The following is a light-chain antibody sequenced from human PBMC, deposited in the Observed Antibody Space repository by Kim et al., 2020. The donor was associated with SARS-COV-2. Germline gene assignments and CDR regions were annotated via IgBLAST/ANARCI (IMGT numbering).Light chain of an antibody. V-gene: IGKV3-15*01. CDR1: QSVSSS. CDR3: QQYNDWPPA. Sequence: EIVMTQSPATLSVSPGERATLSCRAGQSVSSSLAWYQQKPGQAPRLLIYGASTRATDIPARFSGSGSGTEFTLTISSLQSEDFAVYYCQQYNDWPPAFGQGTRLEIK. CDR2: GAS. J-gene: IGKJ5*01.